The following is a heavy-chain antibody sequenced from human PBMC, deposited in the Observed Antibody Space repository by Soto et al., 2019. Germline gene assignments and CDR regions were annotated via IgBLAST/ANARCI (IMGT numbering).Heavy chain of an antibody. CDR3: ARHKVLEFEQDFYYYGMDV. Sequence: GESLNISCQCSGYSFTSYWISWVRQMPGKGLEWMGRIDPSDSYTNYSPSFQGHVTISADKSITTAYLQWSSLKASDTAVYYCARHKVLEFEQDFYYYGMDVWGHGTRVTVSS. D-gene: IGHD3-10*01. CDR2: IDPSDSYT. J-gene: IGHJ6*02. CDR1: GYSFTSYW. V-gene: IGHV5-10-1*01.